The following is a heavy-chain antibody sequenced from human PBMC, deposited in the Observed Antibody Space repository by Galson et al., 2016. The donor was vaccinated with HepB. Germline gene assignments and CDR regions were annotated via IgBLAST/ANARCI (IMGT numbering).Heavy chain of an antibody. CDR1: GGSFRDYA. D-gene: IGHD6-13*01. CDR2: VSHSGKT. Sequence: SETLSLTCAVYGGSFRDYAWNWIRQPPGKGPEWIGEVSHSGKTDYSPSLKSRVTISVDTSKAQFSLKLSPVTAADTAVYYCARGRPPIRSSTWNLTFNRLDYWGQGILVTVSS. CDR3: ARGRPPIRSSTWNLTFNRLDY. V-gene: IGHV4-34*01. J-gene: IGHJ4*02.